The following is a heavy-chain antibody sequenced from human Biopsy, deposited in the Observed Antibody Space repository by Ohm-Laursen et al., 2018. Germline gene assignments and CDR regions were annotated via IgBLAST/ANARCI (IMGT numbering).Heavy chain of an antibody. V-gene: IGHV3-21*06. D-gene: IGHD3-10*01. CDR3: ATELLPPGVGGPWLDS. J-gene: IGHJ5*01. Sequence: SLRLSCTASGFTFTHAWMNWVRQAPGKGLEWVSSISASSSYIHYADSVKGRFTVSRDNTKNSLYLQMNSLRAADTAIYYCATELLPPGVGGPWLDSWGQGTPVTVFS. CDR2: ISASSSYI. CDR1: GFTFTHAW.